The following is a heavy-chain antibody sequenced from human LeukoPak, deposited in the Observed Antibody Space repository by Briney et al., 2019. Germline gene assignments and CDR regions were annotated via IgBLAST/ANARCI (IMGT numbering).Heavy chain of an antibody. CDR3: ARGITMLNT. CDR2: IYYSGST. J-gene: IGHJ4*02. CDR1: GDSISGYY. Sequence: SETLSLTCTVSGDSISGYYWCWVRQPPGQGLEWIGYIYYSGSTNYNPSLKSRVTMSVDTSKNQFSLTLTSVTAADTAVYYCARGITMLNTWGQGTLVTVSS. D-gene: IGHD3-16*01. V-gene: IGHV4-59*01.